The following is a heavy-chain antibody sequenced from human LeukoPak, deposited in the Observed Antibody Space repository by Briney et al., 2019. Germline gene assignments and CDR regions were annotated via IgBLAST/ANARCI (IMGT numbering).Heavy chain of an antibody. J-gene: IGHJ6*03. CDR2: INAYNGNT. CDR3: ARVEPTTSYTIFLMGFYYMDV. CDR1: GYTFTSYG. V-gene: IGHV1-18*01. Sequence: ASVKVSCKASGYTFTSYGISWVRQSPGQGLKWMGWINAYNGNTNYEQKLQGRVTMTTDTSTSTAYMELRSLRSDDTAVYYGARVEPTTSYTIFLMGFYYMDVWGKGTTVTVSS. D-gene: IGHD2/OR15-2a*01.